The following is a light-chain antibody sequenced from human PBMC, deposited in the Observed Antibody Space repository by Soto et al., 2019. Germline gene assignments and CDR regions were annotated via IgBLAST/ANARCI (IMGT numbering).Light chain of an antibody. J-gene: IGLJ1*01. V-gene: IGLV1-47*02. CDR1: SSNIGSNY. Sequence: QSVLTQPPSASGTPGQRVSISCSGSSSNIGSNYVYWYQQLPGTAPKLLIYSNNQRPSGVPDRFSGSKSGTSASLAISGLRSEDEADYYCAAWDDSLSGLWVFGTGTKLTVL. CDR2: SNN. CDR3: AAWDDSLSGLWV.